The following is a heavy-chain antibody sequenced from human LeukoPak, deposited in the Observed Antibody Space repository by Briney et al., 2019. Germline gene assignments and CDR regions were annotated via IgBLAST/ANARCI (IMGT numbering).Heavy chain of an antibody. CDR1: GFTFSTYS. Sequence: GGFLRLSCEASGFTFSTYSMNWVRQAPGKGLEWLSYISTSDTSSVTHYADSVKGRFTISRDNAKNSLYLQMNSLRAEDTALYYCATGGLIWGQGTLVTVSS. CDR2: ISTSDTSSVT. CDR3: ATGGLI. J-gene: IGHJ4*02. V-gene: IGHV3-48*04. D-gene: IGHD1-14*01.